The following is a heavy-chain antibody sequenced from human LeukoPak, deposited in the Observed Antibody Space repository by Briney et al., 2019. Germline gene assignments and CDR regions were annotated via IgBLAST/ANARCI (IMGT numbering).Heavy chain of an antibody. CDR1: GFTFSSYS. V-gene: IGHV3-48*01. CDR2: ISSGSTTI. D-gene: IGHD6-19*01. J-gene: IGHJ4*02. Sequence: TGGSLRLSCAASGFTFSSYSMNWVRQAPGKGLEWVSYISSGSTTIYYADSVKGRFTISRDNAKNSLYLQMNSLRAEDTAVYYCARDFSGGWYDYWGQGTLVTVSS. CDR3: ARDFSGGWYDY.